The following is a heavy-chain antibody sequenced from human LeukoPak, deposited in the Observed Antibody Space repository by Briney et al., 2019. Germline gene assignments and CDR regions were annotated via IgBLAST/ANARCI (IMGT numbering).Heavy chain of an antibody. V-gene: IGHV4-34*01. CDR2: INHSGST. CDR3: ARGKEAPDILTGYPHAPFAY. J-gene: IGHJ4*02. CDR1: GGSFSGYY. D-gene: IGHD3-9*01. Sequence: KPSETLSLTCAVYGGSFSGYYWSWIRQPPGKGLEWIGEINHSGSTNYNPSLKSRVTISVDTSKNQFSLKLSSVTAADTAVYYCARGKEAPDILTGYPHAPFAYWGQGTLVTVSS.